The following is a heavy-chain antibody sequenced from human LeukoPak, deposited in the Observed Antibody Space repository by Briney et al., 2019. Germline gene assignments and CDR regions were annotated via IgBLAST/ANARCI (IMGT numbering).Heavy chain of an antibody. J-gene: IGHJ4*02. CDR1: GYTFTGYY. CDR2: INPNSGGT. CDR3: ARGLGTTGGSVDY. V-gene: IGHV1-2*02. D-gene: IGHD1-1*01. Sequence: ASAKVSCKASGYTFTGYYMHWVRQAPGQGLEWMGWINPNSGGTNSAQKFQGRVTITRDTSISTAYMELSRLTSDDTAVFYCARGLGTTGGSVDYWGQGTLVTVSS.